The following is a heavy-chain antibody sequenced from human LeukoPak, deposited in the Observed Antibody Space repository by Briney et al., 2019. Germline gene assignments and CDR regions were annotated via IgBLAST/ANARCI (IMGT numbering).Heavy chain of an antibody. D-gene: IGHD3-10*01. CDR2: IYYSGST. Sequence: PSETLSLTCTVSGGSISSYYWSWLRQPPGKGLEWIGYIYYSGSTNYNPSLKSRVTISVDTSKNQFSLKLSSVTAADTAVYYCARRRPANMVRGVRLAFDIWGQGTMVTVSS. CDR3: ARRRPANMVRGVRLAFDI. CDR1: GGSISSYY. V-gene: IGHV4-59*01. J-gene: IGHJ3*02.